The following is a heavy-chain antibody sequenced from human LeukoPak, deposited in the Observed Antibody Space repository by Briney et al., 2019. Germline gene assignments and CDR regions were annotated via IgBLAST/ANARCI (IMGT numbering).Heavy chain of an antibody. CDR2: ISSSSSYI. CDR3: ARDGDSSGYGDY. J-gene: IGHJ4*02. D-gene: IGHD3-22*01. CDR1: GFTFSSYI. V-gene: IGHV3-21*01. Sequence: GGSLRLSCAASGFTFSSYIMNWVRQAPGRGLEWVSSISSSSSYIYYADSVKGRFTISRDNAKNSLYLQMNSLRAEDTAVYYCARDGDSSGYGDYWGQGTLVTVSS.